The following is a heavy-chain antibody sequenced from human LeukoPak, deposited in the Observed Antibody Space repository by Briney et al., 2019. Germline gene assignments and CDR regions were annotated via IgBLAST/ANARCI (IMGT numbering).Heavy chain of an antibody. CDR2: IKQDGSEK. CDR3: ARDREQLWPTFDY. J-gene: IGHJ4*02. Sequence: QSGGSLRLSCAASGFTFSSYWMSWVRQAPGKGLGWVANIKQDGSEKYYVDPVKGRFTISRDNAKNSLYLQMNSLRAEDTAVYYCARDREQLWPTFDYWGQGTLVTVSS. D-gene: IGHD5-18*01. V-gene: IGHV3-7*01. CDR1: GFTFSSYW.